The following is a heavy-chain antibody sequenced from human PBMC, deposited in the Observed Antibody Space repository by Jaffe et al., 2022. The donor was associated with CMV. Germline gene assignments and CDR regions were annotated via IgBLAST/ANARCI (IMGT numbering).Heavy chain of an antibody. D-gene: IGHD6-19*01. CDR1: GYTFTSYD. J-gene: IGHJ4*02. Sequence: QVQLVQSGAEVKKPGASVKVSCKASGYTFTSYDINWVRQATGQGLEWMGWMNPNSGNTGYAQKFQGRVTMTRNTSISTAYMELSSLRSEDTAVYYCARVRSSGWYSLTGPLFDYWGQGTLVTVSS. CDR3: ARVRSSGWYSLTGPLFDY. CDR2: MNPNSGNT. V-gene: IGHV1-8*01.